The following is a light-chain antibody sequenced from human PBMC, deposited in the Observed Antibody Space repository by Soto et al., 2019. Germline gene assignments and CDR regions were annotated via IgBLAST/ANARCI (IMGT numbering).Light chain of an antibody. CDR1: QSVSSNY. V-gene: IGKV3-20*01. CDR2: GAS. Sequence: EIVLTQSPGTLSLSPGERATLSCRASQSVSSNYLVWYQQKPGQPPRLLIYGASSRATGIPDRFSGSGSGTDFTLTIIRLEPEDFALYYCQQFGSSPPWTFGQGTKVEIK. J-gene: IGKJ1*01. CDR3: QQFGSSPPWT.